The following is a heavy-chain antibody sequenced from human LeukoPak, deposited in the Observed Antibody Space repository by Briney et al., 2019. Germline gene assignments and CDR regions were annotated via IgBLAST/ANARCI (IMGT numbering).Heavy chain of an antibody. CDR1: DGSIRSHS. CDR3: ARAPDVEDYYYYMDV. V-gene: IGHV4-59*11. D-gene: IGHD3-10*02. CDR2: IYNSGST. J-gene: IGHJ6*03. Sequence: SETLSLTCTVSDGSIRSHSWSWIRQPPGKGLEWIGYIYNSGSTNYNPSPKSRVTILGDTSKNQFSLKLSSVTAADTAVYYCARAPDVEDYYYYMDVWGKGTTVTVSS.